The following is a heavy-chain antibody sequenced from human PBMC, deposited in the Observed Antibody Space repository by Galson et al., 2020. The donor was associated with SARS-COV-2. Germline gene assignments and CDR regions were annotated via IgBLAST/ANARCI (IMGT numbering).Heavy chain of an antibody. J-gene: IGHJ6*02. V-gene: IGHV3-21*01. CDR3: AGDEGIRGYNYGRVYYGMDV. D-gene: IGHD5-18*01. CDR1: GFPFSTYS. Sequence: NSGGSLRLSCAASGFPFSTYSMNWVRLAPGKGLEWVSSISTSSSYTYYVDSVKGRFSISRDNPRNSLYLQMNSLRAEDTAVYYCAGDEGIRGYNYGRVYYGMDVWGQGTTVAVSS. CDR2: ISTSSSYT.